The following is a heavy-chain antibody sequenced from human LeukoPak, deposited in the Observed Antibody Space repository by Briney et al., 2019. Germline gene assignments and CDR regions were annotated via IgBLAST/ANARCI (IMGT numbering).Heavy chain of an antibody. J-gene: IGHJ4*02. CDR1: GFTFTNAW. V-gene: IGHV3-23*01. CDR3: AKYSSGWVNDY. D-gene: IGHD6-19*01. Sequence: GGSLRLSCEASGFTFTNAWMNWVRQAPGKGPEWVSTITASGTDTFYADSVKGRFTISRDNSKNTLSLQMNSLRAEDTALYYCAKYSSGWVNDYWGQGTLVTVSS. CDR2: ITASGTDT.